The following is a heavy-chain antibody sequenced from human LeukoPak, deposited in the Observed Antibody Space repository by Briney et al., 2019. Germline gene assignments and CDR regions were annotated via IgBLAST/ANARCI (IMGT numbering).Heavy chain of an antibody. Sequence: GGSLRLSCAASGFTISNYWMIWVRQAPGRGLEWVANINQDGGEKYYVDSVKGRFTISRDNAKNSLYLQMNSLRARDTAVYYCPEGSEGPWGQGTLVTVSS. J-gene: IGHJ4*02. CDR1: GFTISNYW. CDR3: PEGSEGP. CDR2: INQDGGEK. V-gene: IGHV3-7*01.